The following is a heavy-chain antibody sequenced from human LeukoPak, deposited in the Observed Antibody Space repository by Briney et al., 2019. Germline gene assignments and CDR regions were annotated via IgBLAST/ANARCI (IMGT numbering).Heavy chain of an antibody. CDR3: AKTTVYSSSWYYFDY. CDR1: GCTFSSYG. CDR2: ISYDVSNK. J-gene: IGHJ4*02. Sequence: GRSLRLSCAASGCTFSSYGMNWVRQAPGKGLEWVAVISYDVSNKYYADSVRGRFTISRDNSKNTLYLQMNSLRAEDTAVYYCAKTTVYSSSWYYFDYWGQGTLVTVSS. V-gene: IGHV3-30*18. D-gene: IGHD6-13*01.